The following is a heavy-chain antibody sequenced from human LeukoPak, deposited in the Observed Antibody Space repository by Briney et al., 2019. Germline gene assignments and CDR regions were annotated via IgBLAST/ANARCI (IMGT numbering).Heavy chain of an antibody. D-gene: IGHD2-2*01. CDR1: GFHISAHG. J-gene: IGHJ4*02. CDR3: SRITEYCSSTSCYSDY. CDR2: ISSSSSYI. V-gene: IGHV3-21*01. Sequence: GGSLRLSCAASGFHISAHGMNWIRQAPGKGLEWVSSISSSSSYIYYADSVKGRFTISRDNAKNSLYLQMNSLRAEDTAVYYCSRITEYCSSTSCYSDYWGQGTLVTVSS.